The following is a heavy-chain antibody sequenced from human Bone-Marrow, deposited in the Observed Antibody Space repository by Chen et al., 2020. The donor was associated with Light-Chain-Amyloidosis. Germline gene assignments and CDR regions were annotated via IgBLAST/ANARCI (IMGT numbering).Heavy chain of an antibody. V-gene: IGHV4-34*01. J-gene: IGHJ5*02. CDR3: ARVRPLVVRGLTASPNWFDP. Sequence: GQGLEWIGEIDHSGGTNYNPSLKSRVTISIDTAKNQFSLQLNSVTAADTAVYYCARVRPLVVRGLTASPNWFDPWGQGTLVTVSS. CDR2: IDHSGGT. D-gene: IGHD3-10*01.